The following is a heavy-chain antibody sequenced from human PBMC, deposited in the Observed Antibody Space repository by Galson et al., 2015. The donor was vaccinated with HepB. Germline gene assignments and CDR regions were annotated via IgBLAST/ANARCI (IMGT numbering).Heavy chain of an antibody. CDR2: INSDGSST. J-gene: IGHJ3*02. CDR1: GFTFSSYW. CDR3: ARGSYDYVWGSPKVAFDI. Sequence: SLRLSCAASGFTFSSYWMHWVRQAPGKGLVWVSRINSDGSSTSYADSVKGRFTISRDNAKNTLYLQMNSLRAEDTAVYYCARGSYDYVWGSPKVAFDIWGQGTMVTVSS. V-gene: IGHV3-74*01. D-gene: IGHD3-16*01.